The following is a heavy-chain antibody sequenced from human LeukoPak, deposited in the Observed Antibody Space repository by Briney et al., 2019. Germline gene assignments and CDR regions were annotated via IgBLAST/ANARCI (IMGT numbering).Heavy chain of an antibody. V-gene: IGHV4-59*01. J-gene: IGHJ4*02. CDR1: GGSISSYY. CDR2: IYHSGST. D-gene: IGHD2-21*02. Sequence: SETLSLTCTVSGGSISSYYWSWIRQPPGKGLEWIGYIYHSGSTNYNPSLKSRVTISVDTSKNQFSLKLSSVTAADTAVYYCARVGDCGGDCSHFDYWGQGTLVTVSS. CDR3: ARVGDCGGDCSHFDY.